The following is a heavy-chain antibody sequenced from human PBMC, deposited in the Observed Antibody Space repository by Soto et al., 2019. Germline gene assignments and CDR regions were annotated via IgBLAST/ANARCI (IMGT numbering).Heavy chain of an antibody. Sequence: QVQLVQSGAEVTKPGASVKVSCKAYGYTFSNYFMHWVRQAPGQGLEWMGMINPSGDSTNYAQKLQGRVTMTRDTSTSTVYMEWSSLTSEDTAVYYCARQLSGYFAHWGKGTLVTVSS. J-gene: IGHJ4*02. CDR1: GYTFSNYF. CDR3: ARQLSGYFAH. CDR2: INPSGDST. D-gene: IGHD1-1*01. V-gene: IGHV1-46*01.